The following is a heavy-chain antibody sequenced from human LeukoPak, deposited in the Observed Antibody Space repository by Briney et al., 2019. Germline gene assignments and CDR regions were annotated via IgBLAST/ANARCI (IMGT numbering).Heavy chain of an antibody. J-gene: IGHJ1*01. CDR3: LLGGNFQH. V-gene: IGHV3-74*01. CDR1: GFTFSSYW. Sequence: GGSLRLSCAASGFTFSSYWMHWVRQVPNQGLMWVSRINSDETISEYVDSVNGRFTISRDNAKNTLYLQMNSLRAEDTAVYFLLLGGNFQHWGQGTLVTVSS. D-gene: IGHD3-10*01. CDR2: INSDETIS.